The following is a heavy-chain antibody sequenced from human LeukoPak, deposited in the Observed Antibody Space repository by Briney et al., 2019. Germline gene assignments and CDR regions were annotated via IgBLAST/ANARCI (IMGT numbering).Heavy chain of an antibody. Sequence: GASVKVSCKASGYTFTSYDINWVRQATGQGLEWMGWMNPNSGNTGYAQKFQGRVTMTRNTSISTAYMELSSLRSEDTAVYYCARDDFWSGYYPRYYYYGMDVWGQGTTVTVSS. D-gene: IGHD3-3*01. CDR1: GYTFTSYD. CDR2: MNPNSGNT. CDR3: ARDDFWSGYYPRYYYYGMDV. V-gene: IGHV1-8*01. J-gene: IGHJ6*02.